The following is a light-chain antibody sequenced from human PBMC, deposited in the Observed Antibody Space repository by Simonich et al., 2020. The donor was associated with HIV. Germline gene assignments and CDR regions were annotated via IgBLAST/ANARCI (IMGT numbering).Light chain of an antibody. V-gene: IGLV2-11*01. J-gene: IGLJ2*01. Sequence: QSALTQPRSVSGSPGPSVTISCTGTSSDVGGYNYVSWYQQNPGKAPKLMIYDVSKRPSGVPNRFSGSKSGNTASLTISGLQAEDEADYYCSSYTSSSTLVFGGGTKLTVL. CDR1: SSDVGGYNY. CDR2: DVS. CDR3: SSYTSSSTLV.